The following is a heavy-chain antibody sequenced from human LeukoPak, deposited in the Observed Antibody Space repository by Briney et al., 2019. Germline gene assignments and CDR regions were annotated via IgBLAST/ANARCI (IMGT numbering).Heavy chain of an antibody. CDR1: GGTFSSYA. Sequence: GASVKVSCKASGGTFSSYAISWVRQAPGQGLEWMGEIIPIFGTANYAQKFQGRVTFTTDESTSTAYMELSSLRSEDTAVYYCARVAIRYSGSYSALDYWGQGTLVTVSS. CDR2: IIPIFGTA. CDR3: ARVAIRYSGSYSALDY. D-gene: IGHD1-26*01. J-gene: IGHJ4*02. V-gene: IGHV1-69*05.